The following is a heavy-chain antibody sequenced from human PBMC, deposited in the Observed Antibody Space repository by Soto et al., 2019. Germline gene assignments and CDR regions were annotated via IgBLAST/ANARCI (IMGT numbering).Heavy chain of an antibody. D-gene: IGHD1-26*01. CDR3: AKDEGVGGTLGLFDY. CDR1: GFDFTYYA. Sequence: QVQLVESGGGAVQPGESLRLSCVASGFDFTYYAMHWVRQAPGKGLESVAVMSSDGSKIHHTDSVKGRFTISRDKSKNTLYLQMTSLRKEDTAVYFCAKDEGVGGTLGLFDYWGQGTLVSVSS. V-gene: IGHV3-30*18. CDR2: MSSDGSKI. J-gene: IGHJ4*02.